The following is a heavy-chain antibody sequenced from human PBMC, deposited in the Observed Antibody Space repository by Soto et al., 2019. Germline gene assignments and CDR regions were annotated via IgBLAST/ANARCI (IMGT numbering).Heavy chain of an antibody. CDR2: VYRTGST. CDR1: GGSSSASNW. Sequence: SETLCLTCAVSGGSSSASNWWSWVRQPPGKGLEWIGEVYRTGSTTYNPSLESRLTISVDKSKNQFSLKLTSVTAADTAVYYCARARATIAAAAIFDCWGQGTLVTVSS. D-gene: IGHD6-13*01. CDR3: ARARATIAAAAIFDC. V-gene: IGHV4-4*02. J-gene: IGHJ4*02.